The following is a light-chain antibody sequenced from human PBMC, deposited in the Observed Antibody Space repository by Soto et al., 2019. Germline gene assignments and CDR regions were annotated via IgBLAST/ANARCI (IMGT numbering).Light chain of an antibody. J-gene: IGLJ2*01. CDR3: SSYAGSTL. V-gene: IGLV2-8*01. Sequence: QSVLTQPPSASGSPGQSVTISCTGTSSDVGGYNYVSWYQQHPGKAPKLMIYEVSKRPSGVPGRFSGSKSGNTASLTVSGLQAEDEADYYCSSYAGSTLFGGGTKLTVL. CDR2: EVS. CDR1: SSDVGGYNY.